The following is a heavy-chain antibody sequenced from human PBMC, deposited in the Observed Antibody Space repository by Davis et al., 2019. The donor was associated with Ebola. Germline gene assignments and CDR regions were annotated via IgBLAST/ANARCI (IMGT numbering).Heavy chain of an antibody. V-gene: IGHV1-18*01. J-gene: IGHJ4*02. CDR2: ISAYNGNT. CDR1: GYTFTSYG. CDR3: ARDRDIVVVAATRGCSDY. D-gene: IGHD2-15*01. Sequence: ASVKVSCKASGYTFTSYGISWVRQAPGQGLERMGWISAYNGNTNYAQKLQGRVTMTTDTSTSTAYMELRSLRSYDTAVYYCARDRDIVVVAATRGCSDYWGQGTLVTVSS.